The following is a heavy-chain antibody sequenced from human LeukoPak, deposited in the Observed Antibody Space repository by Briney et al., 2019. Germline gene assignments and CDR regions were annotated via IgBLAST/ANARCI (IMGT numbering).Heavy chain of an antibody. CDR2: INHSGST. D-gene: IGHD3-10*01. J-gene: IGHJ4*02. CDR3: ARDEDPYGSGSYSDY. Sequence: SETLSLTCAVYGGSFSGYYWSWIRQPPGKGLEWIGEINHSGSTNYNPSLKSRVTISVDTSKNQFSLKLSSVTAADTAVYYCARDEDPYGSGSYSDYWGQGTLVTV. CDR1: GGSFSGYY. V-gene: IGHV4-34*01.